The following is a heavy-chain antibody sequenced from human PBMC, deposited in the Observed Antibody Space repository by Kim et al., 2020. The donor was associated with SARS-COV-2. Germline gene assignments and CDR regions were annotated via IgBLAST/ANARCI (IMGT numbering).Heavy chain of an antibody. J-gene: IGHJ3*02. D-gene: IGHD3-22*01. CDR3: AREPLPYYYDSSGYVGGRAFDI. V-gene: IGHV1-2*04. CDR2: INPNSGGT. Sequence: ASVKVSCKASGYTFTGYYMHWVRQAPGQGLEWMGWINPNSGGTNYAQKFQGWVTMTRDTSISTAYMELSRLRSDDTAVYYCAREPLPYYYDSSGYVGGRAFDIWGQGTMVTVSS. CDR1: GYTFTGYY.